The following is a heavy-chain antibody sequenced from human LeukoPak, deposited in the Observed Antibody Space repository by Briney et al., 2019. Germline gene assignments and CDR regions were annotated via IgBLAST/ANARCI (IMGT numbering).Heavy chain of an antibody. D-gene: IGHD6-13*01. CDR3: ARVNYSSSYDYWYFDL. V-gene: IGHV4-61*01. CDR1: GGSISSSSYY. CDR2: IYYSGST. Sequence: TSETLSLTCTVSGGSISSSSYYWSWIRQPPGKGLEWIGYIYYSGSTNYNPSLKSRVTISVDTSKNQFSLKLSSVTAADTAVYYCARVNYSSSYDYWYFDLWGRGTLVTVSS. J-gene: IGHJ2*01.